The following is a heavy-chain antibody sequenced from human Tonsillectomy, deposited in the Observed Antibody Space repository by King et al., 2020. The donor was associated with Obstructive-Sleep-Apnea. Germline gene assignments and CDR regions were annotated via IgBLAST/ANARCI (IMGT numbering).Heavy chain of an antibody. CDR2: IYYSGST. Sequence: QLQESGPGLVKPSQTLSLTCTVSGASISSGGYYWSWIRQLPGKGLEWFGDIYYSGSTYYNPSLKSRVTISVDTSKNQFPLKLTSVTAADTAVYYCARDCAGTPGGPWFDPWGQGTLVTVSS. CDR3: ARDCAGTPGGPWFDP. J-gene: IGHJ5*02. V-gene: IGHV4-31*03. CDR1: GASISSGGYY. D-gene: IGHD2-21*01.